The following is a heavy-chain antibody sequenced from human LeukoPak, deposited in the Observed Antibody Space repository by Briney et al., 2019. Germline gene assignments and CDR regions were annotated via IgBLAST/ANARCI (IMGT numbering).Heavy chain of an antibody. Sequence: ASVKVSCKASGGTFSSYAISWVRQAPGQGLEWMGGIIPIFGTANYAQKFQGRVTITADESTSTAYMELSSLRSEDTAVYYCARHRYGGYSFDYWGQGTLVTVSS. D-gene: IGHD5-18*01. CDR3: ARHRYGGYSFDY. V-gene: IGHV1-69*13. CDR2: IIPIFGTA. CDR1: GGTFSSYA. J-gene: IGHJ4*02.